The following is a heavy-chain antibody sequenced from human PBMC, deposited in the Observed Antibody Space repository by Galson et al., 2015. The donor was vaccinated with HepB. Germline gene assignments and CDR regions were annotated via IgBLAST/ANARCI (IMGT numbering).Heavy chain of an antibody. CDR1: GVSVNSGDCY. CDR3: ASHSLVAPPDFDS. Sequence: SETLSLTYSVSGVSVNSGDCYWGWIRQPPGKGLEWIGYVYYTGGTNYNPSLKSRVTISVDTSKNQFSLSLKSVTAADTAVYYCASHSLVAPPDFDSWGQGTLVTVSS. CDR2: VYYTGGT. D-gene: IGHD2-2*01. J-gene: IGHJ4*02. V-gene: IGHV4-61*08.